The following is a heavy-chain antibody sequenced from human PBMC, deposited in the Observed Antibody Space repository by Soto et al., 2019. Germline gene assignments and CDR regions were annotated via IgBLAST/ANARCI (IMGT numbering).Heavy chain of an antibody. D-gene: IGHD1-26*01. CDR1: GYSISSSNW. CDR2: IYYSGTT. CDR3: ARREIQGPIEY. J-gene: IGHJ4*02. Sequence: KPSETLSLTCAVSGYSISSSNWWGWFRQPPGKGLEWIGYIYYSGTTYYNPSLKSRVTMSVDTSRNQFSLKLTSVTAVDTAVYYCARREIQGPIEYWGQGTLVTVSS. V-gene: IGHV4-28*01.